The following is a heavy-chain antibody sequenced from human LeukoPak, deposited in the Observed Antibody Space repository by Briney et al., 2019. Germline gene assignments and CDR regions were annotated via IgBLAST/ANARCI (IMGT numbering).Heavy chain of an antibody. J-gene: IGHJ4*02. D-gene: IGHD2-2*01. Sequence: SGGSRRLSCPASGFTFSSYCMNWVRQAPGKGLEWVSYISTSSSNIYYADSVKGRFTISRDNAKNSLYLQMNSLRDEDTAVYYCATDIGLVPAAIDNWGQGTMVTVSS. V-gene: IGHV3-48*02. CDR3: ATDIGLVPAAIDN. CDR1: GFTFSSYC. CDR2: ISTSSSNI.